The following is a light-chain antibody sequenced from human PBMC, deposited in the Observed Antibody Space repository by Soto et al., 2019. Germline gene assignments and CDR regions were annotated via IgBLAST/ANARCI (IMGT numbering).Light chain of an antibody. V-gene: IGLV2-14*01. Sequence: QSALTQPASVSGSPGQAITISCTGTGSDVGNYVFVSWYQQYPGKAPKLIIFEVSNRPSGVSDRFSGSKSGSTASLSISGLQSEDEDDYYCVSYTSTSTLVFGTGTKVTVL. CDR1: GSDVGNYVF. CDR3: VSYTSTSTLV. J-gene: IGLJ1*01. CDR2: EVS.